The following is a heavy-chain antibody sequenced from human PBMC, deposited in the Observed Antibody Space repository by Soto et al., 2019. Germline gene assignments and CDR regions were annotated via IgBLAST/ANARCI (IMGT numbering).Heavy chain of an antibody. Sequence: PSETLSLTCSFSGDSVTSHYLTWIRQSPEKGLEWIGYMHYTGFSHYNPSLKSRLTISVDKSKNQFTLQLTSVTVADTAVYYCAGDIAVAGSFDNWFDHWGQGTLVTVSS. CDR1: GDSVTSHY. V-gene: IGHV4-59*02. J-gene: IGHJ5*02. D-gene: IGHD6-19*01. CDR3: AGDIAVAGSFDNWFDH. CDR2: MHYTGFS.